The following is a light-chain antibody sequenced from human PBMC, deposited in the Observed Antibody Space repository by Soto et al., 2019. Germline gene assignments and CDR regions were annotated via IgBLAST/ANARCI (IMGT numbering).Light chain of an antibody. CDR3: QQYNRWPPIT. CDR2: DIA. CDR1: ETIRGL. V-gene: IGKV3D-15*01. Sequence: EIVLTQWPATLSLSPGERATLSCRASETIRGLLAWYQQSPGQPPRLLIYDIANRATGIPSKFGGSGSGTEFTLSISSLQSEDFAVYYCQQYNRWPPITVGQGTRLEIK. J-gene: IGKJ5*01.